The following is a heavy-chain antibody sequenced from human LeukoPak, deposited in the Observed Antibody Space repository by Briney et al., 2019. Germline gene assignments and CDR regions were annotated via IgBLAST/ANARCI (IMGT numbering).Heavy chain of an antibody. CDR1: VFIFSTYV. D-gene: IGHD1-26*01. V-gene: IGHV3-23*01. Sequence: GGSLRLSCVASVFIFSTYVMTWVRPAPGKGLEWVSLISGTGGSTYYADSVKGRFTISRDNSKNTLYLQMNSLRAEDTAVYYCAKDYEPLVGVHRWGDWFDPWGQGTLVTVSS. CDR3: AKDYEPLVGVHRWGDWFDP. J-gene: IGHJ5*02. CDR2: ISGTGGST.